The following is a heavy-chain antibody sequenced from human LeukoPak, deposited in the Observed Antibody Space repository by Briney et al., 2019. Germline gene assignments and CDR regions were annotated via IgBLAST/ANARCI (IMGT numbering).Heavy chain of an antibody. CDR3: ARGMQIDAFDI. Sequence: GGSLRLSCAASGFTFSSYAMHWVRQAPGKGLEWVAVISYDGSNKYYADSVKGRFTISRDNSKNTLYLQMNSLRAEDTAVYYCARGMQIDAFDIWGQGTMITVSS. J-gene: IGHJ3*02. CDR1: GFTFSSYA. V-gene: IGHV3-30-3*01. CDR2: ISYDGSNK.